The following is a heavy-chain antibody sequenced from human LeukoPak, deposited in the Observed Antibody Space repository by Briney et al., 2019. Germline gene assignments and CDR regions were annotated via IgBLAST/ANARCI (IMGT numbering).Heavy chain of an antibody. V-gene: IGHV1-69*06. Sequence: SVKVSCKASGGTFSSYAISWVRQAPGQGLEWMGGIIPIFGTANYAQKFQGRVTITADKSTGTAYMELSSLRSEDTAVYYCARELGNPSLFGYWGQGTLVTVSS. CDR3: ARELGNPSLFGY. D-gene: IGHD4-23*01. J-gene: IGHJ4*02. CDR2: IIPIFGTA. CDR1: GGTFSSYA.